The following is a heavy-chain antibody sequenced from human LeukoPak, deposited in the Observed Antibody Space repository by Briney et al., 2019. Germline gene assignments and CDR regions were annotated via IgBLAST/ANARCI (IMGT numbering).Heavy chain of an antibody. D-gene: IGHD6-19*01. CDR3: AKDHGIAVAGTAD. J-gene: IGHJ4*02. CDR2: ISSSSSYI. V-gene: IGHV3-21*04. CDR1: GFTFSSYS. Sequence: EGSLRLSCAASGFTFSSYSMNWVRQAPGKGLEWVSSISSSSSYIYYADSVKGRFTISRDNSKNTLYLQMNSLRVEDTAVYYCAKDHGIAVAGTADWGQGTLVTVSS.